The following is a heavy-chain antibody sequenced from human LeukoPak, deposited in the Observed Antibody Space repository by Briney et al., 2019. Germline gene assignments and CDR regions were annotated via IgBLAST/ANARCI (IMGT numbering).Heavy chain of an antibody. CDR2: INAGNGNT. CDR3: ARGVVRGVTLGAY. CDR1: GYTFTSYA. V-gene: IGHV1-3*01. Sequence: ASVKVSCKASGYTFTSYAMHWVRQAPGQRLEWMGWINAGNGNTKYSQKFQGRVTMTRNTSISTAYMELSSLRSEDTAVYYCARGVVRGVTLGAYWGQGTLVTVSS. D-gene: IGHD3-10*01. J-gene: IGHJ4*02.